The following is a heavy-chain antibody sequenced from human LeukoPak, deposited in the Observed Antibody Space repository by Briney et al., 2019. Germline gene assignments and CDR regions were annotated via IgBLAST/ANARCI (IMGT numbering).Heavy chain of an antibody. J-gene: IGHJ4*02. CDR2: ITWNSDTI. Sequence: GGSLRLSCAASGFTFDDYVMHWVRQAPGKGLEWVSGITWNSDTIAYADSVKGRFTISRDNAKNSLYLQMNSLGAEDTAVYYCARDRGWFTFDYWGQGTLVTVSS. D-gene: IGHD6-19*01. CDR3: ARDRGWFTFDY. CDR1: GFTFDDYV. V-gene: IGHV3-9*01.